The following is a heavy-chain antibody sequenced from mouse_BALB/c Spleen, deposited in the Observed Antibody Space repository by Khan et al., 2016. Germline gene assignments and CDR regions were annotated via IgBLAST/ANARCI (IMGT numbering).Heavy chain of an antibody. V-gene: IGHV7-3*02. CDR2: IRNKANGYTT. Sequence: EVQLVESGGGLVQPGGSLRLSCATSGFTFTDYYMSWVRQPPGKALEWLGFIRNKANGYTTEYSASVKGRFTISRDNSQSILYLQMNTLRAEDSATYYCARDYYYGSSGFAYWGQGTLVTVSA. CDR1: GFTFTDYY. J-gene: IGHJ3*01. CDR3: ARDYYYGSSGFAY. D-gene: IGHD1-1*01.